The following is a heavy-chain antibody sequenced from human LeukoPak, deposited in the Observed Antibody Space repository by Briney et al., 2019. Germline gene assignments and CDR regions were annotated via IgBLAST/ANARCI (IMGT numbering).Heavy chain of an antibody. CDR3: ARYRQGTSGNDY. Sequence: SETLSLTCAVYGGSFSGYYWSWIRQPPGKGLEWIGEINHSGSTNYNPSLKSRVTISVDTSKNQFSLKLSSVTAADTAVYYCARYRQGTSGNDYWGQGTLVTVSS. V-gene: IGHV4-34*01. CDR1: GGSFSGYY. D-gene: IGHD2-8*01. CDR2: INHSGST. J-gene: IGHJ4*02.